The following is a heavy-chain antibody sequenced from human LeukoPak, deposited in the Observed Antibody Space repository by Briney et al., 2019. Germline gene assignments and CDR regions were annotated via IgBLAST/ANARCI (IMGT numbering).Heavy chain of an antibody. V-gene: IGHV3-23*01. CDR2: VNADGGNT. J-gene: IGHJ4*02. Sequence: GGSLRLSCAASGFTFDNYPMSWVRQAPGKGLEWVSTVNADGGNTYYADSVKGLFTISRDNSKSTLILQMNSLRVEDTALYYCTKRVKYGGTWDHFADWGQGTLVTVSS. D-gene: IGHD1-26*01. CDR1: GFTFDNYP. CDR3: TKRVKYGGTWDHFAD.